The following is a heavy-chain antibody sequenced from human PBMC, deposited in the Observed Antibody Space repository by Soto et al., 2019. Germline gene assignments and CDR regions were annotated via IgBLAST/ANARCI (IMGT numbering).Heavy chain of an antibody. CDR1: GYTFTSYA. J-gene: IGHJ3*02. V-gene: IGHV1-3*01. CDR3: AGSIVVVPAAITESDAFDI. CDR2: INAGNGNT. D-gene: IGHD2-2*02. Sequence: ASVKVSCKASGYTFTSYAMHWVRQAPGQRLEWMGWINAGNGNTKYSQNFQGRVTITRDTSASTAYMELSSLRSEDTAVYYCAGSIVVVPAAITESDAFDIWGQGTMVTVSS.